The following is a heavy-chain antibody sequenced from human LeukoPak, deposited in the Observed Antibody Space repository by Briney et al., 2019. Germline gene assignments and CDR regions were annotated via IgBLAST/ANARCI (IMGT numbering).Heavy chain of an antibody. V-gene: IGHV3-7*01. CDR3: ASPRRGGYYYVFDFDY. CDR2: IKQDGSEK. CDR1: GFTFSSYW. J-gene: IGHJ4*02. D-gene: IGHD3-22*01. Sequence: GGSLRLSCAASGFTFSSYWMSWVRQAPGKGLEWVANIKQDGSEKYYVDSVKGRFTISRDNAKSSLYLQMNSLRAEVTAVYYCASPRRGGYYYVFDFDYWGQGTLVTVSS.